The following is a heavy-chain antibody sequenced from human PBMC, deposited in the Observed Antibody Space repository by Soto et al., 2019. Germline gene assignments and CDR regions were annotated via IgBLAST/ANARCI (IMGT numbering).Heavy chain of an antibody. J-gene: IGHJ4*02. D-gene: IGHD1-26*01. Sequence: EVQLVESGGGLVQPGGSLRLSCAASGFSFSSYWMHWVRQVPGKGLVWVSRIHFDGSTTHYADSVKGRFTISGDNDKNTLSPKMNGLRAEETAVDYCAREAYIGGYYQFDYWGQGTLFTVSS. CDR1: GFSFSSYW. CDR2: IHFDGSTT. V-gene: IGHV3-74*01. CDR3: AREAYIGGYYQFDY.